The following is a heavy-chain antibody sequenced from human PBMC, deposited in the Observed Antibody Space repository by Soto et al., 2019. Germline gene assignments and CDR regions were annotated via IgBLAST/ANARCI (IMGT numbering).Heavy chain of an antibody. D-gene: IGHD1-1*01. J-gene: IGHJ4*02. CDR1: GASFSGYY. Sequence: QVQLQQWGAGLLKPSETLSLSCAVYGASFSGYYWNWIRQPPGKGLEGMGEINQSGSTNNSPSLKTRVTISVDTSKKQFSLRVSSVTAADTAVYYCARRFSGTGRYFDYWGQGTLVTVSS. CDR3: ARRFSGTGRYFDY. V-gene: IGHV4-34*02. CDR2: INQSGST.